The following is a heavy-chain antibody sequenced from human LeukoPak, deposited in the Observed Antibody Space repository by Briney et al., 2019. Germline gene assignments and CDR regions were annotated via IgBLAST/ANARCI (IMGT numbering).Heavy chain of an antibody. Sequence: ASVKVSCKASGYTFTGYYMHWVRQAPGQGLEWMGRINPNSGGTNYAQKFQGRVTMTTDTSTSTAYMELRSLRSDDTAVYYCARDTAIFGVVIISDEYGMDVWGQGTTVTVSS. J-gene: IGHJ6*02. CDR1: GYTFTGYY. CDR2: INPNSGGT. CDR3: ARDTAIFGVVIISDEYGMDV. V-gene: IGHV1-2*06. D-gene: IGHD3-3*01.